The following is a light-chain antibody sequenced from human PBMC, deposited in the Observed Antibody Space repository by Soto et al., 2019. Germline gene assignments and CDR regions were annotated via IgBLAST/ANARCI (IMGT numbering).Light chain of an antibody. CDR1: QRVLYSSNNNKY. CDR3: QQYYTIPYT. CDR2: WAS. V-gene: IGKV4-1*01. Sequence: DIVMTQSPDSLAVSLGERATINCKSSQRVLYSSNNNKYLAWFQQKPGQPPKLLIYWASTRDSGVPDRFSGSGSGTEFTLTISSLQAEDVAVYYCQQYYTIPYTFGQGTKLELK. J-gene: IGKJ2*01.